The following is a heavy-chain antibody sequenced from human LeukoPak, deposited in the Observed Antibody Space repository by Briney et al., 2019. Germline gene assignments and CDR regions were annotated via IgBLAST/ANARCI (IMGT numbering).Heavy chain of an antibody. J-gene: IGHJ4*02. CDR2: IYYSGST. D-gene: IGHD3-3*01. CDR1: GGSISSSSYY. V-gene: IGHV4-39*01. Sequence: SETLSLTCAVSGGSISSSSYYWGWIRQPPGEGLEWIGRIYYSGSTYYNPFLKSRITISVDTSNNQFSLKLSSVTAADAAVYYCARLTIFGVAPLDYWGQGTLVTVSS. CDR3: ARLTIFGVAPLDY.